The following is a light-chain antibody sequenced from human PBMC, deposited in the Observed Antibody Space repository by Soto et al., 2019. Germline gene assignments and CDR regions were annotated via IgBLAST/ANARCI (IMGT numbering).Light chain of an antibody. CDR1: QSISFW. CDR2: AGS. Sequence: DIPVTLSPSSLSASVGDRVTITCRTNQSISFWLNWYQQKPGKAPKILIYAGSTLQSGVPTRFIGSALLTDLTLTIRSRQPLYCETYYLQQNHSAPPTFRGGTNLQI. CDR3: QQNHSAPPT. J-gene: IGKJ4*01. V-gene: IGKV1-39*01.